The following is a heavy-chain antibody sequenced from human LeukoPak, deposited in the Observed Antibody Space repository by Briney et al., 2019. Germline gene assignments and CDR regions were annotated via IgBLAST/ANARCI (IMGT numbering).Heavy chain of an antibody. J-gene: IGHJ3*02. Sequence: SVKVSCKASGGTFSSYAISWVRQAPGQGLEWMGGIIPIFGTANYAQKFQGRVTITADESTSTAYMELSSLRSEDTAVYYCARALNEYSSSSDAFDIWGQGTMVTVSS. V-gene: IGHV1-69*13. CDR2: IIPIFGTA. CDR3: ARALNEYSSSSDAFDI. CDR1: GGTFSSYA. D-gene: IGHD6-6*01.